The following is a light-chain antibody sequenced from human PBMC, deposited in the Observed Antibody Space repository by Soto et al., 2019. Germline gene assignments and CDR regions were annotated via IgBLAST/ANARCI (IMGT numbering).Light chain of an antibody. CDR1: QSVSSN. V-gene: IGKV3-15*01. CDR3: QQYNNWPHLT. Sequence: EIVMTQSPATLSVSPGERATLSCRASQSVSSNLAWYQQKPGQAPRLLIYGASTRATGIPARFSGSGSGTGFTLNISSLQSEDFAVYYCQQYNNWPHLTFGQGTRLEMK. CDR2: GAS. J-gene: IGKJ5*01.